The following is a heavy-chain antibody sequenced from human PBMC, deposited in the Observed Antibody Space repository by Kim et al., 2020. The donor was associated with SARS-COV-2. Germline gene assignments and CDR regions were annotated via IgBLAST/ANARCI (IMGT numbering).Heavy chain of an antibody. D-gene: IGHD3-10*01. CDR1: GFTFSSYW. Sequence: GGSLRLSCAASGFTFSSYWMSWVRQAPGKGLEWVANIKQDGSEKYYVDSVKGRFTISRDNAKNSLYLQMNSLRAEDTAVYYCARDPYYYGSGSYDYYYGMDVWGQGTTVTVSS. CDR3: ARDPYYYGSGSYDYYYGMDV. J-gene: IGHJ6*02. V-gene: IGHV3-7*01. CDR2: IKQDGSEK.